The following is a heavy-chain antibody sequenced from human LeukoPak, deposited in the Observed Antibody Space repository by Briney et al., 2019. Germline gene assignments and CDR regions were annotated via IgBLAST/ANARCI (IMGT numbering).Heavy chain of an antibody. D-gene: IGHD1-26*01. J-gene: IGHJ4*02. V-gene: IGHV3-74*01. Sequence: PGGSLRLSCAASGFTFSSYWMHWVRQAPGEGLVWVSRIASDGSTVYADSVKDRFTISRDNAKDTVYLQMNSLRVEDTAVYYCIGSGGWPGYWGQGTLVTVSS. CDR1: GFTFSSYW. CDR3: IGSGGWPGY. CDR2: IASDGST.